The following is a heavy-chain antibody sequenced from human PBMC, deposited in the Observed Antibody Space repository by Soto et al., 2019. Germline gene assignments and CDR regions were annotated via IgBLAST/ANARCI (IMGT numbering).Heavy chain of an antibody. Sequence: GGSLRLSCAASGFTFSSYGMHWVRQAPGKGLEWVAVIWYDGSNKYYADSVKGRFTISRDNSKNTLYLQMNSLRAEDTALYYCARDEMATVSQSIFAYWGQGTLVTVSS. D-gene: IGHD4-4*01. V-gene: IGHV3-33*01. CDR1: GFTFSSYG. CDR2: IWYDGSNK. J-gene: IGHJ4*02. CDR3: ARDEMATVSQSIFAY.